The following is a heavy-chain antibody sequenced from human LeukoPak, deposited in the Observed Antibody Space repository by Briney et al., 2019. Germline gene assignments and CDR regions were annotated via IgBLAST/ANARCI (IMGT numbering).Heavy chain of an antibody. CDR3: ARGYCSSTSCYAFDY. D-gene: IGHD2-2*01. CDR2: ISSSGSTI. Sequence: GGSLRLSCAASGFTFSSYEMNWVRQAPGKGLEWVSYISSSGSTIYYADSVKGRFTISRDNANNSLYLQMNSLRAEDTAVYYCARGYCSSTSCYAFDYWGQGTLVTVSS. V-gene: IGHV3-48*03. J-gene: IGHJ4*02. CDR1: GFTFSSYE.